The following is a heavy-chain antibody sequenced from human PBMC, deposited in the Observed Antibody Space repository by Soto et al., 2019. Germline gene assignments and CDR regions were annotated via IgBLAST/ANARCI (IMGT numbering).Heavy chain of an antibody. J-gene: IGHJ2*01. Sequence: EVQLVESGGGLVQPGGSLRLSCAASGFTFSSYSMNWVRQAPGKGLEWVSYISSSSSPTYYADSVKGRFTISRDNAKSSLYLQMNSLRDEDTSVYYCAREARVGYWFFDLWGRGTVVTVSS. CDR1: GFTFSSYS. CDR2: ISSSSSPT. CDR3: AREARVGYWFFDL. V-gene: IGHV3-48*02.